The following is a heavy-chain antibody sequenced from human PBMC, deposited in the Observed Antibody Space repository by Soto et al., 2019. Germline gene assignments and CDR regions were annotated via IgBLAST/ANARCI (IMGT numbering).Heavy chain of an antibody. D-gene: IGHD6-13*01. J-gene: IGHJ4*02. CDR2: IYYSGNT. CDR1: GGSITSSSYY. CDR3: ARQGSSWPYYFDS. V-gene: IGHV4-39*01. Sequence: SETLSLTCTVSGGSITSSSYYWGWIRQPPGKWLEWIGSIYYSGNTYYNPSLKSRVTIFVDMSRTQFSLKLRSVTAADTAVYYCARQGSSWPYYFDSWGQGTLVTVSS.